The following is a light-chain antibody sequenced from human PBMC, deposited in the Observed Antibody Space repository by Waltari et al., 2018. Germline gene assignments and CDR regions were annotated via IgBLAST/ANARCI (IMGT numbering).Light chain of an antibody. Sequence: DIVMTQSPDSLAVFLGERATINCKSSQSVLYSSNNKNYLAWYQQKPGQPPKLLIYWASTRESGVPNRFSGSGSGTDFSLTISSLQAEDVAVYYCQQYYSLPITFGQGTRLEIK. CDR2: WAS. CDR1: QSVLYSSNNKNY. J-gene: IGKJ5*01. V-gene: IGKV4-1*01. CDR3: QQYYSLPIT.